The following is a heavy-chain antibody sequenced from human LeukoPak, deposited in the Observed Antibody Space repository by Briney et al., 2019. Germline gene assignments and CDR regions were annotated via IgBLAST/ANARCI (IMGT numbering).Heavy chain of an antibody. CDR1: GYSISIGYY. J-gene: IGHJ4*02. D-gene: IGHD2-15*01. CDR3: ARDLYRSGGSCKLNDY. Sequence: SETLSLTCTVSGYSISIGYYWGWIRQPPGKGLEWIGNIYQSGTTYCNPSLKSRVTISVDTSKNQFSLNLSSVTAADTAVYYCARDLYRSGGSCKLNDYWGQGTLVTVSS. V-gene: IGHV4-38-2*02. CDR2: IYQSGTT.